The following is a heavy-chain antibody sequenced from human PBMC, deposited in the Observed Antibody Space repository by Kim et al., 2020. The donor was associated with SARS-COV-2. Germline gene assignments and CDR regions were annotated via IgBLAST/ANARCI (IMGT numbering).Heavy chain of an antibody. J-gene: IGHJ6*02. CDR1: GGTFSSYA. V-gene: IGHV1-69*13. Sequence: SVKVSCKASGGTFSSYAISWVRQAPGQGLEWMGGIIPIFGTANYAQKFQGRVTITADESTSTAYMELSSLRSEDTAVYYCAREGPRFGFPLLIAARPTDYYGMDVWGQGTTVTVSS. D-gene: IGHD6-6*01. CDR2: IIPIFGTA. CDR3: AREGPRFGFPLLIAARPTDYYGMDV.